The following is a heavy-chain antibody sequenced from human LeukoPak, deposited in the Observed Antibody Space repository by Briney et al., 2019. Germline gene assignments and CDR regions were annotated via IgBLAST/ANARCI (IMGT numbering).Heavy chain of an antibody. J-gene: IGHJ6*03. CDR2: INHSGST. D-gene: IGHD2-15*01. Sequence: SETLSLTCAAYGGSFSGYYWSWIRQPPGKGLEWIGEINHSGSTNYNPSLKSRVTISVDTPKNQFSLKLSSVTAADTAVYYCASVGGHCSGGSCYKHYYYYMDVWGKGTTVTVSS. CDR1: GGSFSGYY. V-gene: IGHV4-34*01. CDR3: ASVGGHCSGGSCYKHYYYYMDV.